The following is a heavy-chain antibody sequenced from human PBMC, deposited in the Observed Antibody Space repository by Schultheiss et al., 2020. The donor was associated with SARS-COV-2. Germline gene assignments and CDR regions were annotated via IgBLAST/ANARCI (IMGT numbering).Heavy chain of an antibody. J-gene: IGHJ6*02. CDR3: AKVGDYYYYALDV. CDR2: ISSSSSYI. CDR1: GFTFSSYA. V-gene: IGHV3-21*04. Sequence: GGSLRLSCAASGFTFSSYAMSWVRQAPGKGLEWVSSISSSSSYIYYADSVKGRFTISRDNAKNTLYLQMNSLRAEDTAVYYCAKVGDYYYYALDVWGQGTTVTVSS.